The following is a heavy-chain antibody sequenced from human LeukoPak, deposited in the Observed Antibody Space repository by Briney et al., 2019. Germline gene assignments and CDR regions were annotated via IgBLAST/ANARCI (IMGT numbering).Heavy chain of an antibody. Sequence: GGSLRLSCAASGFTFSIFSMNCVRPAPGEGLEWVSSISSSSSFIYYAASVKGRFTISRDNAKSSLYLQMNSLRAEDTAVYYCARVVAVAGRAFDIWGQGTMVTVSS. J-gene: IGHJ3*02. D-gene: IGHD6-19*01. CDR2: ISSSSSFI. V-gene: IGHV3-21*01. CDR1: GFTFSIFS. CDR3: ARVVAVAGRAFDI.